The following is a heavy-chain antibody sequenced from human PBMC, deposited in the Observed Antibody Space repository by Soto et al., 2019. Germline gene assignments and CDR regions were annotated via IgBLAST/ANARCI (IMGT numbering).Heavy chain of an antibody. CDR3: ARRGSGSYYDY. Sequence: EVQLLESGGALEQPGGSLSPSCAASGFTFGSYALGWVRQAPVKGGEWVSAISGSGGSTYYADSVKGRFTISRDNSKNTLYLQMNSLRAEDTAVYYCARRGSGSYYDYWGQGTLVTVSS. CDR2: ISGSGGST. J-gene: IGHJ4*02. CDR1: GFTFGSYA. D-gene: IGHD1-26*01. V-gene: IGHV3-23*01.